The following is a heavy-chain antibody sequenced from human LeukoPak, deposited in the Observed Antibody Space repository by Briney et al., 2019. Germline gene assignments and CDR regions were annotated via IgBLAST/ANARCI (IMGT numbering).Heavy chain of an antibody. Sequence: SVKVSCKASGYTFTSYGISWVRQAPGQGLEWMGRIIPILGIANYAQKFQGRVTITADKSTSTAYMELSSLRSEDTAVYYCARDSKRGMDVWGQGTTVTVSS. V-gene: IGHV1-69*04. J-gene: IGHJ6*02. CDR3: ARDSKRGMDV. CDR2: IIPILGIA. CDR1: GYTFTSYG.